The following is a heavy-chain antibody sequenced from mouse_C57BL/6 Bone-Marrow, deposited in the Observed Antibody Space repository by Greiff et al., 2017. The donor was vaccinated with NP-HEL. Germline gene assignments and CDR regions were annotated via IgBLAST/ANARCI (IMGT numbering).Heavy chain of an antibody. V-gene: IGHV7-3*01. CDR2: IRNKANGYTT. CDR1: GFTFTDYY. Sequence: EVKLMESGGGLVQPGGSLSLSCAASGFTFTDYYMSWVRQPPGKALEWLGFIRNKANGYTTEYSASVKGRFTISRDNSQSILYLQMNALRAEDSATYYCARSIYYGMDYWGQGTSVTVSS. CDR3: ARSIYYGMDY. J-gene: IGHJ4*01.